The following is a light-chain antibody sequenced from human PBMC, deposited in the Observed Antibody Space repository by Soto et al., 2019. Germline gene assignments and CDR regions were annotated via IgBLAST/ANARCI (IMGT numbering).Light chain of an antibody. J-gene: IGLJ1*01. Sequence: QSVLTQPASVSGSPGQTITISCTGTSSDVGAYNYVSWYQQHPGKAPKLMIYEVSNRPSGVSDRFSGSKSGNTASLTISGLQAADEADYYCSSKRTTAGLVFGTGTKV. CDR1: SSDVGAYNY. CDR2: EVS. V-gene: IGLV2-14*01. CDR3: SSKRTTAGLV.